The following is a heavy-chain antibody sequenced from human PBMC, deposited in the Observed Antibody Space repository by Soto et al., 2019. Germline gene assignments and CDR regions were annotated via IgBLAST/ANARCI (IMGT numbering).Heavy chain of an antibody. V-gene: IGHV3-23*01. CDR2: ISGSGGST. Sequence: EVQLLESGGGLVQPGGSLRLSCAASGFTFINYAMNWVRQAPGKGLEWVSAISGSGGSTYYADSVKGRFTLSRDNSKSTLYLQMNSLRADDTAVYYCAKYLEGSDYYGSGLFDYWGQGTLVTVSS. D-gene: IGHD3-10*01. J-gene: IGHJ4*02. CDR1: GFTFINYA. CDR3: AKYLEGSDYYGSGLFDY.